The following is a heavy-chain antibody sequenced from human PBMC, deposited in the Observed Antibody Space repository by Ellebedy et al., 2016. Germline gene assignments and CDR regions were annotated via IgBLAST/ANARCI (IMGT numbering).Heavy chain of an antibody. CDR3: ARSTLWFGELLHYYYYMDV. Sequence: SVKVSXXASGGTFSSYAISWVRQAPGQGLEWMGGIIPIFGTANYAQKFQGRVTITADESTSTAYMELSSLRSEDTAVYYCARSTLWFGELLHYYYYMDVWGKGTTVTVSS. D-gene: IGHD3-10*01. V-gene: IGHV1-69*13. CDR2: IIPIFGTA. J-gene: IGHJ6*03. CDR1: GGTFSSYA.